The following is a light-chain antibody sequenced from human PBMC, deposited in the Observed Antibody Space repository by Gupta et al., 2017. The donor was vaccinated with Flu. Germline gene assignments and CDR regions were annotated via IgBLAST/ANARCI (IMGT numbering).Light chain of an antibody. J-gene: IGLJ1*01. Sequence: QSVLAQPPSASWTPGQRVTMSCSGRSSNIGSNFVNWYQQVPGTAPNLLIYGNNQRPSGVPDRVSGSKSGASASLAISGLQSEDEADYYCAAWDDSLNGHYVFGTGTKVTVL. CDR2: GNN. V-gene: IGLV1-44*01. CDR3: AAWDDSLNGHYV. CDR1: SSNIGSNF.